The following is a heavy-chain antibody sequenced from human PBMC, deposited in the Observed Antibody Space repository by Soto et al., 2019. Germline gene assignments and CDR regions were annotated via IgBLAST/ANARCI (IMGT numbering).Heavy chain of an antibody. CDR3: ARLVGYCVMMRCLPRTWFDP. Sequence: TLSLTCAVSCGSIRSGCYSWSWIRQPPGRGPEWIGYIYHSGATYYKPSLKSRVTISVDTSMNQFSLRLTSVTAADTAVYYCARLVGYCVMMRCLPRTWFDPWGQGTLLIISS. CDR1: CGSIRSGCYS. CDR2: IYHSGAT. D-gene: IGHD3-16*01. V-gene: IGHV4-30-2*01. J-gene: IGHJ5*02.